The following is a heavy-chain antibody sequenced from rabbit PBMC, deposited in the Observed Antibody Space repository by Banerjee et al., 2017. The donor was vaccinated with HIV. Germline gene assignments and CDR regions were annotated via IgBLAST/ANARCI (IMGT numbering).Heavy chain of an antibody. CDR3: ARDLTGVIGWNFNL. J-gene: IGHJ4*01. CDR2: IYAGSSGST. Sequence: QSLEESGGDLVKPGASLTLTCTASGLDFSSNAMCWVRQAPGKGLEWIACIYAGSSGSTWHASWVNGRFTISKTSSTTVTLQMTSLTAADTATYFCARDLTGVIGWNFNLWGPGTLVTVS. D-gene: IGHD1-1*01. CDR1: GLDFSSNA. V-gene: IGHV1S40*01.